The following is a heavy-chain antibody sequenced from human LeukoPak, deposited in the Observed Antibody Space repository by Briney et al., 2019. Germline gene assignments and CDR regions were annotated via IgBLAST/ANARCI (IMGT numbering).Heavy chain of an antibody. V-gene: IGHV3-48*03. CDR3: ARDRQRWLQSPNDAFDI. CDR1: GFTFSSYE. J-gene: IGHJ3*02. Sequence: GGSLRLSCAASGFTFSSYEMNWVRQAPGKGLEWVSYISSSGSTIYYADSVKGRFTISRDNANNSLYLQMNSLRAEDTAVYYCARDRQRWLQSPNDAFDIWGQGTMDTVSS. D-gene: IGHD5-24*01. CDR2: ISSSGSTI.